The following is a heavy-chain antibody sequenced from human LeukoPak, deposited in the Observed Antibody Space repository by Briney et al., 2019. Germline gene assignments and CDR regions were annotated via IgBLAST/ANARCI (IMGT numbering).Heavy chain of an antibody. V-gene: IGHV3-30*04. CDR1: GFSLPHYPA. CDR2: VSPDELNSK. D-gene: IGHD6-13*01. J-gene: IGHJ4*02. CDR3: ARGKVPGGLIAAAGIHFDY. Sequence: GGSLRLSCIASGFSLPHYPAMHWVRQAPGKGLEWVSAVSPDELNSKNYIDSVKGRFTISRDISKNALYLEMNSLRPEDTAVYYCARGKVPGGLIAAAGIHFDYWGQGTLVTVSS.